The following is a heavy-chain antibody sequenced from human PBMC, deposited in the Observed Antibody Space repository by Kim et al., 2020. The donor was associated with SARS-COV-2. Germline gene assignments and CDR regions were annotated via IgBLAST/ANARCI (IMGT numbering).Heavy chain of an antibody. CDR3: ATISQTPSIAGRPGHYGMDV. D-gene: IGHD6-6*01. CDR2: IYTSGST. J-gene: IGHJ6*02. Sequence: SDTLSLTCTVSGGSISSYYWNWIRQPAGKGLEWIGRIYTSGSTNYNPSLKSRVTMSVDTSKNQFSLKLSSVTAADTAVYYCATISQTPSIAGRPGHYGMDVWGQGTTVTVSS. CDR1: GGSISSYY. V-gene: IGHV4-4*07.